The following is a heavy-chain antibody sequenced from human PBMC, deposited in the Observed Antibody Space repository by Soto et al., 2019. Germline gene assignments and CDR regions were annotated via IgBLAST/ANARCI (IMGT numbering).Heavy chain of an antibody. CDR3: ATVGYGDYGYI. Sequence: ASVKVSCKISGYSLTVLSMHWVRQAPGKGLEWMGSFDPEDGERMCAQKLQGRITMTEDTSTDTAYMELSSLRSEDTAVYYCATVGYGDYGYIWGQGTMVTVSS. CDR1: GYSLTVLS. J-gene: IGHJ3*02. V-gene: IGHV1-24*01. D-gene: IGHD4-17*01. CDR2: FDPEDGER.